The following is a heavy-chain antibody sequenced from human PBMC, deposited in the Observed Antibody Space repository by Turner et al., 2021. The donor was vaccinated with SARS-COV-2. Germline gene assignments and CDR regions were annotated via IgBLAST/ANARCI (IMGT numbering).Heavy chain of an antibody. Sequence: QVLLVQSGAEVQMPAASVKVSCRVSVCTLIASSMHWVRQAPGKGLEWMGGFDREDGETIYAKKCQGSVTMNEDTAKGTVYMAMSSLRYEDTAVYYCATAQVVVTATSQRQKYYYIVGMDVWGQGTTVTVSS. CDR1: VCTLIASS. J-gene: IGHJ6*02. D-gene: IGHD2-21*02. CDR2: FDREDGET. CDR3: ATAQVVVTATSQRQKYYYIVGMDV. V-gene: IGHV1-24*01.